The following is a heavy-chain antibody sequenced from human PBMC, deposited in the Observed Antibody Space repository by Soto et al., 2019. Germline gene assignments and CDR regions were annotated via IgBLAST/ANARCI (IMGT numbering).Heavy chain of an antibody. Sequence: LRLSCAASGFTFDNYAMHWVRQAPGKGLEWVSGISWDSNTIAYADSVKGRFTISRDNAKNSLYLQMNSLRAEDTAFYYCAKDTGPNWGQGTLVTVSS. CDR2: ISWDSNTI. CDR3: AKDTGPN. V-gene: IGHV3-9*01. J-gene: IGHJ4*02. CDR1: GFTFDNYA.